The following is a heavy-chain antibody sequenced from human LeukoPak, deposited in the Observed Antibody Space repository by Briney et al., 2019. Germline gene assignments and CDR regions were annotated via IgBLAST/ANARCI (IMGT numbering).Heavy chain of an antibody. Sequence: GESLKISCKGSGYSFTSYWIGWVRQMPGKGLEWMGIIYPGDSDTRYSPSFQGQVTISADKSISTAYLQWSSLKASDTAMYYCARRYYYDSSGYPRDAFDIWGQGTMVTVSP. CDR1: GYSFTSYW. CDR2: IYPGDSDT. CDR3: ARRYYYDSSGYPRDAFDI. D-gene: IGHD3-22*01. J-gene: IGHJ3*02. V-gene: IGHV5-51*01.